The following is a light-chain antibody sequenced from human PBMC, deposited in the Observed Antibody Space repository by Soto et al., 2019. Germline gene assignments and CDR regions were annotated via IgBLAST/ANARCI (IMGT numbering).Light chain of an antibody. CDR3: QQYHNLPLT. CDR1: QDITNY. V-gene: IGKV1-33*01. J-gene: IGKJ4*01. CDR2: AAS. Sequence: DIQMTQSPSSLSASVGDRVTITCQASQDITNYVNWYSQKPGKAPKLLISAASNSETGVPSRFSESGSGTLFSLTFSSLPPEDMATYYCQQYHNLPLTFGGGTKVEIK.